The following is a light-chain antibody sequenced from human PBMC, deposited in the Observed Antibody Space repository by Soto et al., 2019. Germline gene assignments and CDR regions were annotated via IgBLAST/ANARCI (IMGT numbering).Light chain of an antibody. CDR2: EVD. CDR1: SSDVGGYNY. CDR3: SSYTSSTTLYV. J-gene: IGLJ1*01. V-gene: IGLV2-14*01. Sequence: QSALTQPASVSGSPGQSITISCTGTSSDVGGYNYVSWYQHLPGKAPKLIIYEVDNRPSGVSNRFSGSKSGNTASLTIAGLQAEDEADYYCSSYTSSTTLYVFGTGTQLTVL.